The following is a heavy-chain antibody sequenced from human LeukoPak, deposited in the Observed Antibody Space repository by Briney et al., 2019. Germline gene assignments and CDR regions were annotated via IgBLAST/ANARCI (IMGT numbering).Heavy chain of an antibody. CDR1: GFTFSTYW. CDR3: AELGITMIGGV. Sequence: PGGSLRLSCAASGFTFSTYWMSWVRQAPGKGLEWVANIRQDGSEKYYVDSVKGRFTVSRDNARNSLYLQMNSLRAEDTAVYYCAELGITMIGGVWGKGTTVTISS. CDR2: IRQDGSEK. V-gene: IGHV3-7*01. D-gene: IGHD3-10*02. J-gene: IGHJ6*04.